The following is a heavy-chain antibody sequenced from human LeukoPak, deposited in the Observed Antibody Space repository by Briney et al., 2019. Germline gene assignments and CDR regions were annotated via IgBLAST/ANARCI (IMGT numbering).Heavy chain of an antibody. V-gene: IGHV5-51*01. CDR1: GYSFTSYW. CDR3: VRRSVLCSGGSCYYYDWYFDL. Sequence: PGESLKISCKGSGYSFTSYWIGWVRQMPGKGLEWMGIIYPGDSDTRYSPSFQGQVTISADKSISTAYLQWSSLKASDTAMYYCVRRSVLCSGGSCYYYDWYFDLWGRGTLVTVSS. CDR2: IYPGDSDT. D-gene: IGHD2-15*01. J-gene: IGHJ2*01.